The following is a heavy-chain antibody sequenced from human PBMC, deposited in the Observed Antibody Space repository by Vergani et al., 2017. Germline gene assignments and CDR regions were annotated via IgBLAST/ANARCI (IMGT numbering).Heavy chain of an antibody. V-gene: IGHV4-4*02. J-gene: IGHJ4*02. D-gene: IGHD1-26*01. CDR3: ARGAWYRDYFDY. Sequence: QVQLQESGPGLVKPSGTLSLTCAVSGGSISSSNWWSWVRQPPGKGLEWIGEIYHSGSTNYNPSLKSRGTISVEKSKNQFSLKLSSVTAADTAVYYCARGAWYRDYFDYWGQGTLVTVSS. CDR2: IYHSGST. CDR1: GGSISSSNW.